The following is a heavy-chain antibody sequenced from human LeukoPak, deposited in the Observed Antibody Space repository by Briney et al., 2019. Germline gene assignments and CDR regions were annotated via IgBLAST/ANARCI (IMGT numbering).Heavy chain of an antibody. V-gene: IGHV3-23*01. CDR1: GFTFSSYA. CDR2: ISFRGDST. CDR3: AKSLAAIAVTDYYYCGMDV. Sequence: PGGSLRLSCAASGFTFSSYAMTWVRQAPGKGLEWVSVISFRGDSTYYADSVKGRFTISRDNSKNTLYLQMISLRAEDTAVYYCAKSLAAIAVTDYYYCGMDVWGQGTTVTVSS. J-gene: IGHJ6*02. D-gene: IGHD6-19*01.